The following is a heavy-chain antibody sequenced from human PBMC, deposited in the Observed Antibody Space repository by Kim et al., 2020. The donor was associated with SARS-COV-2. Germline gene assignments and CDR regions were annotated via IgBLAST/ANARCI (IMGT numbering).Heavy chain of an antibody. CDR2: IIPIFGTA. CDR3: ARGGVLTNWFDP. Sequence: SVKVSCKASGGTFSSYAISWVRQAPGQGLEWMGGIIPIFGTANYAQKFQGRVTITADESTSTAYMELSSLRSEDTAVYYCARGGVLTNWFDPWGQGTLVTVSS. D-gene: IGHD2-8*02. V-gene: IGHV1-69*13. CDR1: GGTFSSYA. J-gene: IGHJ5*02.